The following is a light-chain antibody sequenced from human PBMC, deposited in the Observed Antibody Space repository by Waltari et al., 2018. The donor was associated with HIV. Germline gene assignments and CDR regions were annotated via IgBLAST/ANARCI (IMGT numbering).Light chain of an antibody. CDR3: CSYTTSGTWV. Sequence: QSALTQPASVSGSPGQSITVSCSGTQNDLGYYNYVSWFLHHPAKPPQLIIFDGDNRPPGVSDRFSDSKSGRTASLTIFGLQPDDEGDYFCCSYTTSGTWVFGGGTRVTV. V-gene: IGLV2-14*03. J-gene: IGLJ3*02. CDR1: QNDLGYYNY. CDR2: DGD.